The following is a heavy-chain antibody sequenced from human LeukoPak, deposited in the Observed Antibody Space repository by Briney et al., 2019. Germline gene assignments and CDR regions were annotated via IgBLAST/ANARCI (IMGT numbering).Heavy chain of an antibody. CDR1: GFTVGSNY. CDR3: ARLSANSSAYFFDY. V-gene: IGHV3-66*04. CDR2: IYRGGST. D-gene: IGHD3-22*01. Sequence: PGGSLRLSCAASGFTVGSNYMSWVRQAPGKGLEWVSIIYRGGSTNYADSVKGRFTISRDTSKNTLYLQMNSPRAEDTAMYYCARLSANSSAYFFDYWGQGTLVTVSS. J-gene: IGHJ4*02.